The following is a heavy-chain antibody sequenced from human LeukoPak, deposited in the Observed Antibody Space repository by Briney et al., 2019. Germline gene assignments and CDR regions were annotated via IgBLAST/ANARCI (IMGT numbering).Heavy chain of an antibody. CDR3: ATTPYSSYYYYYYMDV. CDR2: IKQDGSEK. CDR1: GFTFSSYW. J-gene: IGHJ6*03. V-gene: IGHV3-7*01. D-gene: IGHD6-13*01. Sequence: RPGGSLRLSCAASGFTFSSYWMSWVRQAPGKGLEWVANIKQDGSEKYYADSVKGRFTISRDNAKNSLYLQMNSLRAEDTAVYYCATTPYSSYYYYYYMDVWGKGTTVAVSS.